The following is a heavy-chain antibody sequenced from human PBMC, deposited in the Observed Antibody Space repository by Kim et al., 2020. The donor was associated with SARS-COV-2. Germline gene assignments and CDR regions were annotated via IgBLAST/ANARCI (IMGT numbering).Heavy chain of an antibody. J-gene: IGHJ3*02. V-gene: IGHV3-74*01. CDR2: ISSDGSST. Sequence: GGSLRLSCAASGFTFSSYWMHWVRQAPGKGLVWVSLISSDGSSTSYADSVKGRVTISRDNAKNTVYLQMNSLRAEDTAVYYCARGNGDYRKYASDIWGQGTMVTVPS. D-gene: IGHD4-17*01. CDR1: GFTFSSYW. CDR3: ARGNGDYRKYASDI.